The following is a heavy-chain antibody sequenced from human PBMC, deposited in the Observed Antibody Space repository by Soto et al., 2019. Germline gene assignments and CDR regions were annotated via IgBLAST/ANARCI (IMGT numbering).Heavy chain of an antibody. Sequence: QVQLQESGPGLVKPSETLSLTCTVSGGSVRRASYYWSWIRQPPGKGLEWIAYVYYSGATNYNPSLKSRVTISIDTSKNHFSLKLNSVTAADTAVYYCSRTTVVSFDYWGQGTLVTVSS. V-gene: IGHV4-61*03. D-gene: IGHD1-1*01. CDR2: VYYSGAT. CDR3: SRTTVVSFDY. CDR1: GGSVRRASYY. J-gene: IGHJ4*02.